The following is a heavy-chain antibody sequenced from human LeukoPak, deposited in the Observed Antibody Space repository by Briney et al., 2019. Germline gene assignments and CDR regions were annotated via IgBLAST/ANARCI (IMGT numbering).Heavy chain of an antibody. CDR3: AREVPAFDY. CDR1: GFTFSSYA. CDR2: ISGSGGST. D-gene: IGHD2-2*01. V-gene: IGHV3-23*01. J-gene: IGHJ4*02. Sequence: PGGSLRLSCAASGFTFSSYAMSWVRQAPGKGLEWISAISGSGGSTYYADSEKGRFTISRDNTTNTLYLQMTRLRAEDTAVYYCAREVPAFDYWGQGTLVTVSS.